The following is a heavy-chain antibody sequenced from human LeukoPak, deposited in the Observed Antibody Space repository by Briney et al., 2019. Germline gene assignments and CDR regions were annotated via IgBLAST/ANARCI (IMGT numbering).Heavy chain of an antibody. CDR2: ISAYNGNT. Sequence: ASVKVSCKASGYTFTIYGISWVRQAPGQGLEWMGWISAYNGNTNYAQKLQGRVTMTTDTSTSTAYMELRSLRSDDTAVYYCAREGDSNYVVVLGLGKYYFDYWGQGTLVTVSS. D-gene: IGHD4-11*01. J-gene: IGHJ4*02. CDR3: AREGDSNYVVVLGLGKYYFDY. CDR1: GYTFTIYG. V-gene: IGHV1-18*01.